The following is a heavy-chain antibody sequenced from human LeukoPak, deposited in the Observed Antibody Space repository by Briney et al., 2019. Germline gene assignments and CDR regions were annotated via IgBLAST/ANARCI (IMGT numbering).Heavy chain of an antibody. V-gene: IGHV4-4*07. CDR1: GDSISSYF. Sequence: PSETLSLTCNVSGDSISSYFWTWIRQPAGKGLEWIGRIHASGTTNYNSSLKSRVSMSVDTSKNQFSLKLTSVTAADTAVHFCARDGADVYGRAFDYWGQGTLVSVSS. J-gene: IGHJ4*02. CDR2: IHASGTT. CDR3: ARDGADVYGRAFDY. D-gene: IGHD3-10*01.